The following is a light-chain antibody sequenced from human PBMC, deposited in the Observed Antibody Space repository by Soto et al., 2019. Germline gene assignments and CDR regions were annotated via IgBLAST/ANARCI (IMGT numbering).Light chain of an antibody. Sequence: DIVMTQSPDSLAVSLGERATINCKSTQXVLDSSSNRNFFGWYQQKPGKAPKLLIYAASTLQSGVPSRFSGSGSGTHFTLTISSLQPEDSATYYCQQSYSTPITFGQGTRLEIK. CDR2: AAS. V-gene: IGKV1-39*01. CDR1: QXVLDSSSNRNF. CDR3: QQSYSTPIT. J-gene: IGKJ5*01.